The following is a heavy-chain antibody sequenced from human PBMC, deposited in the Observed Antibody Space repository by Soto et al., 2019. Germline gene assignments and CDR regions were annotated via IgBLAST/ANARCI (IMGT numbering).Heavy chain of an antibody. CDR3: AKEALKYRSSWLGLRYYFYX. V-gene: IGHV3-23*01. J-gene: IGHJ4*02. D-gene: IGHD6-13*01. CDR2: ISVIGVST. Sequence: RRLSCAASGFTFSSYSMSCVRQAPGKGLEWVSAISVIGVSTYYADSVNGRFTISRENSNNTLYMQMKSLRAEDTPVYYCAKEALKYRSSWLGLRYYFYXWGQGTLFTVSX. CDR1: GFTFSSYS.